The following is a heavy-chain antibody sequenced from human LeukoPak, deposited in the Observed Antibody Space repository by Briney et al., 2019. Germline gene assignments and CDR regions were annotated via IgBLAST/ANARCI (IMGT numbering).Heavy chain of an antibody. CDR2: IWFDGSKT. CDR1: GLSLSSSG. V-gene: IGHV3-33*02. Sequence: PGGSLRLSCAASGLSLSSSGMHWVRQAPGKGLEWVAAIWFDGSKTYYADSVKGRFTISRDTSTNTLFLQMNNLRAEDTAEYYCAKAGGDCTSSSCYSVWFNPWGEGTLVTVSS. D-gene: IGHD2-2*02. J-gene: IGHJ5*02. CDR3: AKAGGDCTSSSCYSVWFNP.